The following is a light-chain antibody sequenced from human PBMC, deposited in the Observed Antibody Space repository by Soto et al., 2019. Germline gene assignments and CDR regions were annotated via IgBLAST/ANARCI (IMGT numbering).Light chain of an antibody. CDR2: GAS. J-gene: IGKJ1*01. CDR3: QQYGSSPRT. V-gene: IGKV3-20*01. Sequence: EIGLTQSPGTLSLSPGERATLSCRASQSVSSSHLAWYQQKPGQAPRLLIYGASSRATGIPDRFSGSGSGTDFNLTISRLEPEDFPVYFCQQYGSSPRTFGQGTKEEIK. CDR1: QSVSSSH.